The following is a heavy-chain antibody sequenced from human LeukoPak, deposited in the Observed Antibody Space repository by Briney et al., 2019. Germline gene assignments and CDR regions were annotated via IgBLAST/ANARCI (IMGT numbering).Heavy chain of an antibody. V-gene: IGHV1-18*01. Sequence: ASVKVSCKASGYTFTSYGISWVRQAPGQGLEWMGWISAYNGNTNYAQKLQGRVTMTRDTSISTAYMELSRLRSDDTAVYYCARVEPATRVDYWGQGTLVTVSS. CDR1: GYTFTSYG. CDR3: ARVEPATRVDY. CDR2: ISAYNGNT. J-gene: IGHJ4*02.